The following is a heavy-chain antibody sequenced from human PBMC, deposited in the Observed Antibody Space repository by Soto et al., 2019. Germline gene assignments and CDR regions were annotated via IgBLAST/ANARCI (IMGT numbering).Heavy chain of an antibody. CDR1: GDSISTFY. D-gene: IGHD3-10*01. J-gene: IGHJ4*02. Sequence: SETLSLTCTVSGDSISTFYWSWIRQPPGKGLEWIGYIYYTGSTNYNPSLKSRVTMSVDTSKKQFSLKLTSVNAADTAVYYCARQRGNYFDYWGQGSLVTVYS. CDR3: ARQRGNYFDY. CDR2: IYYTGST. V-gene: IGHV4-59*01.